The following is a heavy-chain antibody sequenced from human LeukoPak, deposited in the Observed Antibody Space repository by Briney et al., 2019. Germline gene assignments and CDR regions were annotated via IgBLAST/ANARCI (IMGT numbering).Heavy chain of an antibody. Sequence: PGGSLRLSCAASGFTFSSYALHWVRQALGKGLEWVAVTSHDGSDKYYADSVKGRFTISRDNSKNTLYLQMNSLRAEDTAVYYCAKDLWEYYDSSGYCDYWGQGTLVTVSS. V-gene: IGHV3-30-3*01. J-gene: IGHJ4*02. CDR2: TSHDGSDK. D-gene: IGHD3-22*01. CDR3: AKDLWEYYDSSGYCDY. CDR1: GFTFSSYA.